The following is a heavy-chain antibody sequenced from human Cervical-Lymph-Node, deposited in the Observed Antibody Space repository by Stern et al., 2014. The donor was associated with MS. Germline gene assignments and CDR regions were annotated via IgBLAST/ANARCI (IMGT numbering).Heavy chain of an antibody. CDR3: AKAHLGVWFVDLLWGPDY. J-gene: IGHJ4*02. Sequence: EVQLEESGGDLVQPGGSLRLSCAASGFSFSSYAMSWVRQAPAKGLVWVSGSSAGGDSAHYAGCVRGRFTISRDNSKTTLYLQMYNLRPDDTAVYYCAKAHLGVWFVDLLWGPDYWGQGTRVTVSS. CDR1: GFSFSSYA. D-gene: IGHD3-10*01. CDR2: SSAGGDSA. V-gene: IGHV3-23*04.